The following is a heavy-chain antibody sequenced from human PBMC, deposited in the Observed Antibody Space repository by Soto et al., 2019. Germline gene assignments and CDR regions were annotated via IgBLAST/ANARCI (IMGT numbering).Heavy chain of an antibody. CDR1: GYTFTSYG. Sequence: ASVKVSCKASGYTFTSYGISWVRQAPGQGLEWMGWISAYNGNTNYAQKFQGRVTMTEDTSTDTAYMELSSLRSEDTAVYYCATVGHSSSSDDYWGQGTLVTVSS. J-gene: IGHJ4*02. V-gene: IGHV1-18*04. D-gene: IGHD6-13*01. CDR3: ATVGHSSSSDDY. CDR2: ISAYNGNT.